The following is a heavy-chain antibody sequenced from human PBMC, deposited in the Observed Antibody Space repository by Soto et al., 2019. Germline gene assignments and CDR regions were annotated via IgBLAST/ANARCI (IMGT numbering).Heavy chain of an antibody. Sequence: QVHLVQSGAEVKKPGASVKVSCQGSGYAITTYGITWVRQAPGQGLEWMGWISAHNGNTNYAQKLQGRVTVTRDTSTSTAYMELRSLRYDDTAVYYCARGRYGDYWGQGSLVTASS. V-gene: IGHV1-18*01. CDR2: ISAHNGNT. D-gene: IGHD1-1*01. J-gene: IGHJ4*02. CDR1: GYAITTYG. CDR3: ARGRYGDY.